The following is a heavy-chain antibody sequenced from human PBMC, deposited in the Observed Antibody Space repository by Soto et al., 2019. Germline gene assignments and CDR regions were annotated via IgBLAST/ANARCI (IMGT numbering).Heavy chain of an antibody. CDR2: IYSSGST. D-gene: IGHD3-10*01. Sequence: SETLSLTCTVSDASISSFFWSWIRQPAGKGLEWIGRIYSSGSTNYNPSLKSRVTMSVDTSKNQFSLNLSSVTAADTAVYYCARNYASGTYYSNLGYWGQGTLVTVSS. CDR1: DASISSFF. J-gene: IGHJ4*02. V-gene: IGHV4-4*07. CDR3: ARNYASGTYYSNLGY.